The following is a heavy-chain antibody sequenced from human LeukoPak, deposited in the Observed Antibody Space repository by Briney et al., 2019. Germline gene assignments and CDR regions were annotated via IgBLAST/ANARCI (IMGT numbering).Heavy chain of an antibody. CDR2: ISGSESTI. Sequence: GGSLRLSCAASGFTFSDYYMSWIRQAPGKGLEWISYISGSESTIYYADSVKGRFTISRDNAKNSLYLHMSSLRAEDTAVYYCGGVTTYYSYAVDAWGQGTTVTVSS. D-gene: IGHD3-22*01. CDR1: GFTFSDYY. V-gene: IGHV3-11*01. J-gene: IGHJ6*02. CDR3: GGVTTYYSYAVDA.